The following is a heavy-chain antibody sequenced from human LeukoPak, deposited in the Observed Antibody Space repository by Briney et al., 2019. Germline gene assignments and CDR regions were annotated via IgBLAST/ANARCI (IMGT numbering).Heavy chain of an antibody. Sequence: ASVKVSRKASGHTFTSYYMHWVRQAPGQGLEWMGIINPSGGSTSYAQKFQGRVTMTRDMSTSTVYMELSSLRSEDTAVYYCARDSRLAAPGWFDPWGQGTLVTVSS. CDR2: INPSGGST. J-gene: IGHJ5*02. V-gene: IGHV1-46*01. CDR1: GHTFTSYY. CDR3: ARDSRLAAPGWFDP. D-gene: IGHD6-6*01.